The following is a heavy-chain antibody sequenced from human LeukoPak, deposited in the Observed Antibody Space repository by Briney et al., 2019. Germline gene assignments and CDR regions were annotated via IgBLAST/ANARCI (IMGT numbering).Heavy chain of an antibody. CDR1: GGSIRSYY. CDR3: ASGGYTFGHDC. Sequence: SDTLSLICGVSGGSIRSYYWSWIRKPPRKALEWIGYIYYTGSTNYSPSLKSRATISVDTSKNQFSLTLSSVTAADTAVYYCASGGYTFGHDCWGQGTLVTVSS. D-gene: IGHD5-18*01. J-gene: IGHJ4*02. CDR2: IYYTGST. V-gene: IGHV4-59*08.